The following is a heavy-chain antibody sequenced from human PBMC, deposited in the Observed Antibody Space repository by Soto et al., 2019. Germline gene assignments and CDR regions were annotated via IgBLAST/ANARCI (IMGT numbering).Heavy chain of an antibody. CDR1: GFTFSNAW. J-gene: IGHJ3*02. CDR2: IKSKTDGGTT. D-gene: IGHD1-26*01. Sequence: GESLKISCAASGFTFSNAWMSWVRQAPGKGLECVGRIKSKTDGGTTDYAAPVKGRFTISRDDSKNTLYLQMNSLKTEDTAVYYCTTEGIVGATEAFDIWGQGTMVTVSS. V-gene: IGHV3-15*01. CDR3: TTEGIVGATEAFDI.